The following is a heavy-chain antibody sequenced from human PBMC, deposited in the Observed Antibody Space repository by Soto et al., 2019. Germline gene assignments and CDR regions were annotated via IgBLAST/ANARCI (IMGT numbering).Heavy chain of an antibody. Sequence: GESLKISCAASGFTFSSYGMHWVRQAPGKGLEWVAVISYDGSNKYYADSVKGRFTISRDNSKNTLYLQMNSLRAEDTAVYYCAKEITPGLPDYYYGMDVWGQGTTVTVSS. V-gene: IGHV3-30*18. D-gene: IGHD5-12*01. CDR3: AKEITPGLPDYYYGMDV. J-gene: IGHJ6*02. CDR2: ISYDGSNK. CDR1: GFTFSSYG.